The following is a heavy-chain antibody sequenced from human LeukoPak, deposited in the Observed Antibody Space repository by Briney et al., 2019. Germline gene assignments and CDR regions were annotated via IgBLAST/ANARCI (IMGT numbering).Heavy chain of an antibody. CDR2: IYHSGST. Sequence: SETLSLTCTVSGYSISSGYYWGWIRQPPGKGLEWIGSIYHSGSTYYNPSLKSRVTISVDTSKNQFSLKLSSVTAADTAVYYCAREDIVVVPAALRVHDYWGQGTLATVSS. D-gene: IGHD2-2*01. J-gene: IGHJ4*02. V-gene: IGHV4-38-2*02. CDR1: GYSISSGYY. CDR3: AREDIVVVPAALRVHDY.